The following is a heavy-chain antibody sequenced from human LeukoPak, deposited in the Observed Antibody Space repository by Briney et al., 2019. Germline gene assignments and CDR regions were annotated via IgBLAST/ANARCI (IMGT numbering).Heavy chain of an antibody. J-gene: IGHJ4*02. CDR3: ARDLISGPYTFDY. D-gene: IGHD1-26*01. CDR2: ISGGTFTI. Sequence: PGGSLRLSCAASGFTFSSFDMNWVRQAPGKGLEWVSYISGGTFTIYYADSVKGRFTISRDNAKNLLYLQMNGLRDEDTAVYYCARDLISGPYTFDYWGRGTLATVSS. V-gene: IGHV3-48*02. CDR1: GFTFSSFD.